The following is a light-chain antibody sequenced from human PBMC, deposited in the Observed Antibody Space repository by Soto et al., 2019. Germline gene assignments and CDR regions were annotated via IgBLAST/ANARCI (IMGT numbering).Light chain of an antibody. J-gene: IGKJ1*01. CDR3: QQYNNWPPDRT. V-gene: IGKV3-15*01. CDR2: GAS. CDR1: QSVGSN. Sequence: EIVMTQSPATLPVSPGERATLSCRASQSVGSNLAWYQQKPGQAPRLLIYGASTRATGIPARFSGSGSGTEFTLTISSLQSEDFAMYFCQQYNNWPPDRTFGQGTKVEIK.